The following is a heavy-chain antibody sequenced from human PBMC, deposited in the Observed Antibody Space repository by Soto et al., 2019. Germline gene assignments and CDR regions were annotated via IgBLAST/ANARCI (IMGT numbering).Heavy chain of an antibody. D-gene: IGHD2-2*01. CDR1: GGTFGSYA. CDR2: IIPIPGTA. Sequence: QVQLVQSGAEVQKPGSSVKVSCKASGGTFGSYAISWVRQAPGQGLEWMGGIIPIPGTANYAQKFQGRVTIAADESTSTAYMELSSLRSEDTAVYYCARSQGSRTSLEIYYYYYYGMDVWGQGTTVTVSS. J-gene: IGHJ6*02. V-gene: IGHV1-69*01. CDR3: ARSQGSRTSLEIYYYYYYGMDV.